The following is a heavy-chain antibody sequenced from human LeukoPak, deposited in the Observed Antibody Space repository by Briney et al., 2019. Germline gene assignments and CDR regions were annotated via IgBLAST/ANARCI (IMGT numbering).Heavy chain of an antibody. V-gene: IGHV1-69*02. J-gene: IGHJ4*02. D-gene: IGHD3-3*01. CDR3: ARSRSPNYDFWSGRDYFDY. Sequence: FQGRVTITADKSTSTAYMELSSLRSEDTAVYYCARSRSPNYDFWSGRDYFDYWGQGTLVTVSS.